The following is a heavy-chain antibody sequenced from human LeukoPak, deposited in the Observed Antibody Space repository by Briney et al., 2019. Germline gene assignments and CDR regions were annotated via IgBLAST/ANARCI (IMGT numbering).Heavy chain of an antibody. J-gene: IGHJ3*02. V-gene: IGHV3-23*01. CDR1: GFTFSNHG. Sequence: GGSLRLSCAASGFTFSNHGMNWVRQAPGKGLEWLSGVSPPGGGTYYADSVKGRFTISRDNSKNTLYLQMNSLRAEDTAVYYCAKDTWELPGSGAFDIWGQGTMVTVSS. CDR2: VSPPGGGT. D-gene: IGHD1-26*01. CDR3: AKDTWELPGSGAFDI.